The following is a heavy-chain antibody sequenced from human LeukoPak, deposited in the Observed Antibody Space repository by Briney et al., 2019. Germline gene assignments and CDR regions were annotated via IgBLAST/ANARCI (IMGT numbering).Heavy chain of an antibody. CDR3: AKWGDYDVLTGYYDPDN. CDR2: IVGSGANT. CDR1: GFIFSNYA. Sequence: PGGSLRLSCAASGFIFSNYAMSWARQAPGKGLEWVSAIVGSGANTYYADSVKGRFTISRDNPRNTLYLQMNSLRAEDTAVYYCAKWGDYDVLTGYYDPDNWGQGTLVTVSP. J-gene: IGHJ4*02. D-gene: IGHD3-9*01. V-gene: IGHV3-23*01.